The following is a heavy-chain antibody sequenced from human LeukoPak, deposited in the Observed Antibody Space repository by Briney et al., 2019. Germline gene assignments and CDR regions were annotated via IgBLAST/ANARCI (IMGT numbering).Heavy chain of an antibody. D-gene: IGHD6-13*01. J-gene: IGHJ4*02. CDR3: VLVDY. V-gene: IGHV3-30*01. CDR2: ISYDGSNK. Sequence: PGRSLRLSCAASGFTFSSYAMHWVRQAPGKGLEWVAVISYDGSNKYYADSVKGRFTISRDNSKNTLYLQINSLRAEDTAVYYCVLVDYWGQGTLVTVSS. CDR1: GFTFSSYA.